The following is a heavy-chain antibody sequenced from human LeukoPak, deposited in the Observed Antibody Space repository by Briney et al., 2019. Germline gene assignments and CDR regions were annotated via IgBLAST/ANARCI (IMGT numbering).Heavy chain of an antibody. D-gene: IGHD6-13*01. CDR1: GGSFSGYY. Sequence: SETLSLTCAVYGGSFSGYYWSWIRQPPGKGLEWIGEINHSGSTNYNPSLRSRVTISVDRSKNQFSLKLSSVTAADTAVYYCARAASIAAAGADIDAFDIWGQGTMVTVSS. CDR2: INHSGST. V-gene: IGHV4-34*01. CDR3: ARAASIAAAGADIDAFDI. J-gene: IGHJ3*02.